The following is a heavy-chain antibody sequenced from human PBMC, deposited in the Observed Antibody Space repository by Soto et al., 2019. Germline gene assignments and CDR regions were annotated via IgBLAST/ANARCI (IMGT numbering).Heavy chain of an antibody. J-gene: IGHJ3*02. D-gene: IGHD3-16*01. Sequence: PSETLSLTCALSGGSVSDKRWWTWVRQTPGTGLEWIGETFRKGDTNYNAFLKSRVSISIHKSRTQVSLILTSVTAADTAVYSCASYVGTGGYGAFDIWGQGTVVTVSS. V-gene: IGHV4-4*02. CDR3: ASYVGTGGYGAFDI. CDR1: GGSVSDKRW. CDR2: TFRKGDT.